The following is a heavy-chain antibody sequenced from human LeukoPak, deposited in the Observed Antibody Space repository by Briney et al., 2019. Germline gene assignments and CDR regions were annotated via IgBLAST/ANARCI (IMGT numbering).Heavy chain of an antibody. CDR3: AKKGGYYHPGDYFDY. Sequence: GGSLRLSCAASGFTVSNNYMSWVRQAPGKGLEWVSVLYTGGSAYYADSVKGRFTISRDNSKNTLYLQMNSLRAEDTAVYYCAKKGGYYHPGDYFDYWGQGTLVTVSS. D-gene: IGHD3-3*01. J-gene: IGHJ4*02. V-gene: IGHV3-53*05. CDR1: GFTVSNNY. CDR2: LYTGGSA.